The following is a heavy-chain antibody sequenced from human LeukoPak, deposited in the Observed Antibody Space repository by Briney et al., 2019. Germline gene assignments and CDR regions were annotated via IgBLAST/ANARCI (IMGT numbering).Heavy chain of an antibody. CDR3: ARGLRWFDD. V-gene: IGHV4-39*02. CDR2: IYYSGST. CDR1: GGSISSSSYY. J-gene: IGHJ4*02. D-gene: IGHD3-3*01. Sequence: PSETLSLTCTVSGGSISSSSYYWGWIRQPPGKGLEWIGSIYYSGSTYYNPSLKSRVTISVDTSKNHFSLRLSSVTAADTAVYYCARGLRWFDDWGQGTRVTVSS.